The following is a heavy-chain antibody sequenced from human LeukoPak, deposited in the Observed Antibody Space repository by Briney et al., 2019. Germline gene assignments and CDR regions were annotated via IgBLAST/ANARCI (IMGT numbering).Heavy chain of an antibody. J-gene: IGHJ4*02. Sequence: GGSLRLSCAASGFTFSSYSMNWVRQAPGKGLEWVSYISSSSSTIYYADSVKGRFTISRDNAKNSLYLQMNSLRAEDTAVYYCAGEHYYGSGSPPDYWGQGTLVTVSS. CDR1: GFTFSSYS. D-gene: IGHD3-10*01. CDR3: AGEHYYGSGSPPDY. V-gene: IGHV3-48*01. CDR2: ISSSSSTI.